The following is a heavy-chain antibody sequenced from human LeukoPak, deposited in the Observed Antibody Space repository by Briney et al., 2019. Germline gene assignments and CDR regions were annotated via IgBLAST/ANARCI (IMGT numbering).Heavy chain of an antibody. D-gene: IGHD1-26*01. CDR1: GASISNYY. CDR3: VRGPHTGSYDS. Sequence: SETLSLTCIVSGASISNYYWSWIRQPPGKGLEWVGYISDSGTTFYNPSLKSGVAISVDTSKNQFSLKLSSVTAADTAVYFCVRGPHTGSYDSWGQGTLVTVSS. J-gene: IGHJ4*02. V-gene: IGHV4-59*01. CDR2: ISDSGTT.